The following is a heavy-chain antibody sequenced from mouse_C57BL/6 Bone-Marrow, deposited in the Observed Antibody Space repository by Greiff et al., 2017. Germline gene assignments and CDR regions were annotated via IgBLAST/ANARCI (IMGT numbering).Heavy chain of an antibody. V-gene: IGHV5-9*01. CDR1: GFTFSSYT. J-gene: IGHJ1*03. Sequence: EVHLVESGGGLVKPGGSLKLSCAASGFTFSSYTMSWVRQTPEKRLQWVAAISGGGGNTYYPDSVKGRFTISRDNDKNIRYLQMSSLRSDDTALYYCSRQVTTVLATKYFDVWGTGTTVTVSS. CDR2: ISGGGGNT. D-gene: IGHD1-1*01. CDR3: SRQVTTVLATKYFDV.